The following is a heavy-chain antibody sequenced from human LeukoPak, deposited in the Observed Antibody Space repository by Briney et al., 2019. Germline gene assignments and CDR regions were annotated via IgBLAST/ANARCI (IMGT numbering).Heavy chain of an antibody. J-gene: IGHJ3*02. Sequence: ASVTVSCKASGYTFTGYHMHWVRQAPGQGLEWMGWINPNSGGTNYAQKFQGRVTMTRDTSISTAYLELSRLRSDDTAVYYCARRGIAAAGTGAFDIWGQGTMVTVSS. CDR3: ARRGIAAAGTGAFDI. CDR2: INPNSGGT. V-gene: IGHV1-2*02. D-gene: IGHD6-13*01. CDR1: GYTFTGYH.